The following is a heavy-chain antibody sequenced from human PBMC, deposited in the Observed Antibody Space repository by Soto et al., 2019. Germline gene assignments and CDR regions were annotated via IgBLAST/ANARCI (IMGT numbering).Heavy chain of an antibody. CDR2: IYYSGST. Sequence: QVQLQESGPGLVKPSQTLSLTCTVSGGSISSGGYYWSWIRQHPGKGLEWIGYIYYSGSTYYNPSLKSRVTISVDTSKNQFSLKLSSVTAADTAVYYCARETTVVGDAFDIWGQGTMITVSS. D-gene: IGHD4-17*01. V-gene: IGHV4-31*03. CDR1: GGSISSGGYY. J-gene: IGHJ3*02. CDR3: ARETTVVGDAFDI.